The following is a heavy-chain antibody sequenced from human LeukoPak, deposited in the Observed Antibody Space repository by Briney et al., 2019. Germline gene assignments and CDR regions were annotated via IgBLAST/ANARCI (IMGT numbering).Heavy chain of an antibody. J-gene: IGHJ5*02. D-gene: IGHD6-13*01. CDR2: INHSGGT. V-gene: IGHV4-34*01. CDR3: ARGRVRYSSSNHRFDP. Sequence: SETLSLTCAVYGGSFSGYYWSWIRQPPGKGLEWIGEINHSGGTNYNPSLKSRVTISVDTSKNQFSLKLSSVTAADTAVYYCARGRVRYSSSNHRFDPWGQGTLVTVSS. CDR1: GGSFSGYY.